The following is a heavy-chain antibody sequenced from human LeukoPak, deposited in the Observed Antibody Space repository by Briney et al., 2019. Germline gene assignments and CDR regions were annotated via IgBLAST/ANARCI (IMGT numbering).Heavy chain of an antibody. J-gene: IGHJ4*02. Sequence: PGGSLRLSCAASGFTFSSYTMNWVRQAPGKGLEWVSSISSSSTYIYYADSVEGRFTISRDNAKNSVYLQMNSLRADDTAVYYCARDRVGGQGTLVTVSS. CDR3: ARDRV. CDR2: ISSSSTYI. V-gene: IGHV3-21*01. CDR1: GFTFSSYT.